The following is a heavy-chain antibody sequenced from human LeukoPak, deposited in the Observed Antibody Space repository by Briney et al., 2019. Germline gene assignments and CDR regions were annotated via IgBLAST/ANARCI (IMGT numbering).Heavy chain of an antibody. V-gene: IGHV4-39*01. CDR2: LSHAGTN. Sequence: SSETLSLTCTVSGGSITSNSYSWGWIRQPPGKGLQWIVTLSHAGTNYYNPSLKSRVTMPVDRSKNQSSLKLTSVTATDTAVYYCARLRGGVQLWGDWGQGTLVTVSS. D-gene: IGHD5-18*01. J-gene: IGHJ4*02. CDR1: GGSITSNSYS. CDR3: ARLRGGVQLWGD.